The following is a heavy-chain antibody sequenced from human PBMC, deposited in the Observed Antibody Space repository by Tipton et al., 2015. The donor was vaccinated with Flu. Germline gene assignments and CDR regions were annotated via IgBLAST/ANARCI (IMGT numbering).Heavy chain of an antibody. CDR1: GFTFSSYG. V-gene: IGHV3-33*01. CDR3: ARDRVAGYIDF. D-gene: IGHD6-19*01. Sequence: SLRLSCAASGFTFSSYGMHWVRQAPGKGLEWVAVIWFDGSNKYYVESVKGRFTISRDNSKKTLYLQMNSLRAEDTAVYYCARDRVAGYIDFWGQGTLVTVSS. J-gene: IGHJ4*02. CDR2: IWFDGSNK.